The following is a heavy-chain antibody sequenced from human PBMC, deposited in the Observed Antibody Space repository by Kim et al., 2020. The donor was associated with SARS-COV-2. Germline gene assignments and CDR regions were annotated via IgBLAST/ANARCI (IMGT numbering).Heavy chain of an antibody. V-gene: IGHV3-30*18. D-gene: IGHD4-17*01. Sequence: GGSLRLSCAASGFTFSSYGMHWVRQAPGKGLEWVAVISYDGSNKYYADSVKGRFTISRDNSKNTLYLQMNSLRAEDTAVYYCAKDRVTTHHLFDYWGQGTLVTVSS. CDR1: GFTFSSYG. CDR2: ISYDGSNK. J-gene: IGHJ4*02. CDR3: AKDRVTTHHLFDY.